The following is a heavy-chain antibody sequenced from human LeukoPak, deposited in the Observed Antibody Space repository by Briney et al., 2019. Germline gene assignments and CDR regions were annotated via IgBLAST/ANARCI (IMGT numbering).Heavy chain of an antibody. J-gene: IGHJ6*03. CDR1: GGSISSYY. D-gene: IGHD5-18*01. CDR3: ARGRYSYGPWGVYYYYYMDV. V-gene: IGHV4-4*07. Sequence: SENLSLTCTVSGGSISSYYWSWIRQPAGKGLEWIGRIYTSGSTNYNPSLKSRATISVDTSKNQFSLKLSSVTAADTAVYYCARGRYSYGPWGVYYYYYMDVWGKGTTVTVSS. CDR2: IYTSGST.